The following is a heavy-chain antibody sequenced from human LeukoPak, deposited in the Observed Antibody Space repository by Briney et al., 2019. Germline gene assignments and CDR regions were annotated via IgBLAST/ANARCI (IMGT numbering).Heavy chain of an antibody. CDR3: ARDLVY. J-gene: IGHJ4*02. CDR1: GFTFSSYA. Sequence: GGSLRLSCAASGFTFSSYAMHWVRQAPGKGLEWVAVISYDGSNKYYADSVKGRFTISRDNSKNTLYLQMNSLRAEDTAVYYCARDLVYWGQGTLVTVSS. D-gene: IGHD2-8*02. V-gene: IGHV3-30-3*01. CDR2: ISYDGSNK.